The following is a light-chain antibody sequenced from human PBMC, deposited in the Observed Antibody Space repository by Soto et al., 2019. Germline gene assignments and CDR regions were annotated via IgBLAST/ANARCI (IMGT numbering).Light chain of an antibody. Sequence: EIVLTQSPGTLSLSPGERATLSCRASQTVSSNFIAWYQQKPGQAPRLLIYDSSSSATGIPDKFSGSVSGTDFTLTISRLDPEDCAVYYCQQYGSSPLAFGGGTKVEIK. CDR2: DSS. CDR3: QQYGSSPLA. V-gene: IGKV3-20*01. CDR1: QTVSSNF. J-gene: IGKJ4*01.